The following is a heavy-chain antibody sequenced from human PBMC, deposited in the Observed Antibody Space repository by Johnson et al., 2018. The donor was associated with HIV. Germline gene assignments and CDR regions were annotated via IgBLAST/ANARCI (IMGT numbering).Heavy chain of an antibody. CDR2: ISSSGSTI. CDR3: ARKGLVWFGWAFDI. D-gene: IGHD3-10*01. V-gene: IGHV3-11*04. Sequence: QVQLVESGGGLIQPGGSLRLSCAASGFTFSNAWMSWVRQAPGKGLEWVSYISSSGSTIYYADSVKGRFTISRDNAKNSLYLQLNSLRAEDTAVYYCARKGLVWFGWAFDIWGRGTVVTVSS. CDR1: GFTFSNAW. J-gene: IGHJ3*02.